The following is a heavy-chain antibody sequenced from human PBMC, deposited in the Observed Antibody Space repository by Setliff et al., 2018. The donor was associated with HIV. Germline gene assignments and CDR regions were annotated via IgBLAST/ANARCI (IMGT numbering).Heavy chain of an antibody. CDR2: INPSGGST. Sequence: GASVKVSCKASGYSFTSYYIHWVRQAPGQALEWMGIINPSGGSTSYAQKFQGRVTLTRDKSTSTVYMELSSLRSEDTAVYNGARGDPSSPYYYYMDVWGKGTTVTVSS. V-gene: IGHV1-46*01. CDR1: GYSFTSYY. J-gene: IGHJ6*03. D-gene: IGHD3-16*02. CDR3: ARGDPSSPYYYYMDV.